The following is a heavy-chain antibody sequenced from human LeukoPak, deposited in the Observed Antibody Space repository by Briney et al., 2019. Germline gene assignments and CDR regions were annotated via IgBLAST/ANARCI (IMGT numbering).Heavy chain of an antibody. CDR2: ISSSGSTI. V-gene: IGHV3-11*01. CDR1: GFTFSDYY. Sequence: GGSLRLSCAASGFTFSDYYMSWIRQAPGKGLEWVSYISSSGSTIYYADSVKGRFTISRDNAKNSLYLQMDSLRAEDTAVYYCAKRPDCSTTNCFRFEYWGQGTLVTVSS. CDR3: AKRPDCSTTNCFRFEY. J-gene: IGHJ4*02. D-gene: IGHD2-2*01.